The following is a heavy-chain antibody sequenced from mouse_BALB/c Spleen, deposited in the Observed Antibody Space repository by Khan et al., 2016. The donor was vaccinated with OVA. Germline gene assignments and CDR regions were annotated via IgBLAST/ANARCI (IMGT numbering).Heavy chain of an antibody. V-gene: IGHV1S135*01. CDR2: IDPFSGGT. Sequence: VQLQQSGPELMKPGTSVKISCKASGYSFTTYYIHWVMQSHETSLEWIGYIDPFSGGTTYNKKFKGKATLTVDKSSSTAYIHLSNLTSEDSAVYYCTRHGYVAWFTYWGQGTLVTVAA. D-gene: IGHD2-2*01. J-gene: IGHJ3*01. CDR3: TRHGYVAWFTY. CDR1: GYSFTTYY.